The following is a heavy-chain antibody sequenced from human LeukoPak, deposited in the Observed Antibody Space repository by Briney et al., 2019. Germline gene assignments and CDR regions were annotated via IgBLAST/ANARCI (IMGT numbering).Heavy chain of an antibody. D-gene: IGHD5-12*01. CDR1: GDSVSSNSAA. Sequence: SQTLSLTCAISGDSVSSNSAAWNWIRQSPSRGLEWLGRTYYRSKWYNGYAVSVKSRVTINPDTSKNQFSLQLNSVTPEDTAVYYCARFFSGAYDTSFDYWGQGALVTVSS. CDR2: TYYRSKWYN. CDR3: ARFFSGAYDTSFDY. V-gene: IGHV6-1*01. J-gene: IGHJ4*02.